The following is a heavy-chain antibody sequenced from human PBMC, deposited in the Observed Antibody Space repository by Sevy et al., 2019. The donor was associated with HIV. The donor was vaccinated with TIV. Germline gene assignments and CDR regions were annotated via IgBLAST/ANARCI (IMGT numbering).Heavy chain of an antibody. D-gene: IGHD6-13*01. CDR2: ISYDGRHK. CDR3: ASDRGSSWSSFDY. CDR1: GFIFGSYA. V-gene: IGHV3-30-3*01. J-gene: IGHJ4*02. Sequence: GGSLRLSCAASGFIFGSYAMNWIRQAPGKGLEWVAVISYDGRHKYYADSLKGRFTISRDSSKNTLYLQMHSLRTDDTAVYYCASDRGSSWSSFDYWGQRTLVTVSS.